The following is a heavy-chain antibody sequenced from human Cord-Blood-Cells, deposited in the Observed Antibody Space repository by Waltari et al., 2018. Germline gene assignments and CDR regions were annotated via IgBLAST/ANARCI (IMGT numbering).Heavy chain of an antibody. V-gene: IGHV1-69*01. Sequence: QLQLVQSGAEVKKPGSSVKVSCKASGGTFSSYAISWVRQAPGQGLEWMGGIIPIFGTAKYAQKFQGRVTITADESTSTAYMELSSLRSEDTAVYYCARQYCGGDCYSGFTFDYWGQGTLVTVSS. J-gene: IGHJ4*02. CDR3: ARQYCGGDCYSGFTFDY. CDR2: IIPIFGTA. CDR1: GGTFSSYA. D-gene: IGHD2-21*01.